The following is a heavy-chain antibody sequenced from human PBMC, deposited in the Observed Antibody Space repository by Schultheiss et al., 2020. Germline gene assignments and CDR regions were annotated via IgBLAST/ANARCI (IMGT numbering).Heavy chain of an antibody. V-gene: IGHV3-48*04. CDR1: ASTFSSYS. Sequence: GGSLRLSCAASASTFSSYSMNWVRQAPGKGLEWVSYISSSSSTKYYADSVKGRFTISRDNAKNSLFLQMNSLRVDDTAVYYCAKDDFGGPDYWGQGTLVTVSS. J-gene: IGHJ4*02. D-gene: IGHD4-23*01. CDR3: AKDDFGGPDY. CDR2: ISSSSSTK.